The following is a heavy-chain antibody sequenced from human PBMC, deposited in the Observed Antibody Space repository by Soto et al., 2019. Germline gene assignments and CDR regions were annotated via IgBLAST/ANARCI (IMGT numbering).Heavy chain of an antibody. V-gene: IGHV4-39*01. CDR3: ARQRTSVVTPAYFDV. CDR2: IYYIGST. Sequence: PSETLSLTCTVTGDSISSRSYYWGWIRQPPGKGLEWIGSIYYIGSTYNNPSLRSRVSMSIDTSKDQFSLKLKSVTAADTALYLCARQRTSVVTPAYFDVCGPGSLVPV. J-gene: IGHJ4*02. CDR1: GDSISSRSYY. D-gene: IGHD2-21*02.